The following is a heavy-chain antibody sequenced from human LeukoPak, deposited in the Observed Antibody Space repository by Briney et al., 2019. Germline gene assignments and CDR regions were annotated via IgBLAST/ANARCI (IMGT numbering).Heavy chain of an antibody. D-gene: IGHD3-10*01. CDR1: GFTFSISAM. Sequence: PGGSLRLSCAASGFTFSISAMSWVRQAPGKGLEWIGNIFYSGSTYYSPSVKSRVTISLDTSRNQFSLKLNSVTAADTAVYYCAKSNGYGLVDIWGQGTMVTVSS. CDR2: IFYSGST. CDR3: AKSNGYGLVDI. J-gene: IGHJ3*02. V-gene: IGHV4-38-2*01.